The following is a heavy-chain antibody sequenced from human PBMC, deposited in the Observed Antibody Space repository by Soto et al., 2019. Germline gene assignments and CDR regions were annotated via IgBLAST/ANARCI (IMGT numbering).Heavy chain of an antibody. CDR2: INPNSGGT. D-gene: IGHD6-13*01. Sequence: ASVKVSCKASGYTFTGYYMHWVRQAPGQGLEWMGWINPNSGGTNYAQKFQGWVTMTRDTSISTAYMELSRLRSDDTAVYYCARDGDSSNPPDSFDIWCPGTLVTV. CDR3: ARDGDSSNPPDSFDI. V-gene: IGHV1-2*04. J-gene: IGHJ3*02. CDR1: GYTFTGYY.